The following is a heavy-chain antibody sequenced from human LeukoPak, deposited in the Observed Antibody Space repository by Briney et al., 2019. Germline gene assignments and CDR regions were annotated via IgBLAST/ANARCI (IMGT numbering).Heavy chain of an antibody. V-gene: IGHV3-11*04. J-gene: IGHJ4*02. Sequence: GGSLRLSCAASGFTFSDYYMTWIRQAPGKGLEWVSYLRGSGATIYYADSVKGRFTISRDNAKNSLYLQMNSLRVEDTAVYYCAKESSLNHWGQGTLVTVSS. CDR2: LRGSGATI. CDR1: GFTFSDYY. CDR3: AKESSLNH. D-gene: IGHD2-8*01.